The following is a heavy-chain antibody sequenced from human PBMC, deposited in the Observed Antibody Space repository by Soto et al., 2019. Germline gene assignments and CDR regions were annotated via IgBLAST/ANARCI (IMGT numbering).Heavy chain of an antibody. J-gene: IGHJ6*02. CDR3: ASFIAAAGTNYYYGMDV. CDR1: GFTFSSYS. CDR2: ISSSSSTI. D-gene: IGHD6-13*01. V-gene: IGHV3-48*01. Sequence: EVQLVESGGGLVQPGGSLRLSCAASGFTFSSYSMNWVRQAPGKGLEWVSYISSSSSTIYYADSVKGLFTISRDNAKNSLYLQMKSLRAEDTAVYYCASFIAAAGTNYYYGMDVWGQGTTVTVSS.